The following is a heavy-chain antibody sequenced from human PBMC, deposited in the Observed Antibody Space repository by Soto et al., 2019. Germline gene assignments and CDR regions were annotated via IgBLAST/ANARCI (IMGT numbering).Heavy chain of an antibody. Sequence: ASVKVSCKASGYTFTGYYMHWVRQAPGQGLEWMGWINPNSGGTNYAQKFQGRVTMTRDTSISTAYMELSRLRSDDTAVYYCARDAIVVVPAALVDWGQGTRVTVSS. J-gene: IGHJ4*02. CDR3: ARDAIVVVPAALVD. CDR2: INPNSGGT. V-gene: IGHV1-2*02. D-gene: IGHD2-2*01. CDR1: GYTFTGYY.